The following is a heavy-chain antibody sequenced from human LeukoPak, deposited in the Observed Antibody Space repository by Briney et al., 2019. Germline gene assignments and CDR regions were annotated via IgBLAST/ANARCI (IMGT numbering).Heavy chain of an antibody. CDR3: ARTTVVTAIRWNYFDY. Sequence: SVKVSCKASGGTFSSYAISWVRQAPGQGLEWMGGIIPIFGTANYAQKFQGRVTITADESTSTAYMELSSLRSEDTAVYYCARTTVVTAIRWNYFDYWGQGTLVTVSS. CDR1: GGTFSSYA. CDR2: IIPIFGTA. J-gene: IGHJ4*02. V-gene: IGHV1-69*13. D-gene: IGHD2-21*02.